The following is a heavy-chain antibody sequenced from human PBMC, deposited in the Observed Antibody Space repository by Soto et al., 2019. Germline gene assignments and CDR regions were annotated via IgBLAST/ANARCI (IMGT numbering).Heavy chain of an antibody. D-gene: IGHD2-2*01. CDR1: GGTFSSYT. Sequence: QVQLVQSGAEVKKPGSSVKVSCKASGGTFSSYTISWVRQAPGQGLEWMGRIIPILGIANYAQKFQGRVTITADKSTSTAYMELSSLRSEDTAVYYCASLSRVPAAPTSGMDVWGQGTTVTVSS. V-gene: IGHV1-69*02. CDR3: ASLSRVPAAPTSGMDV. CDR2: IIPILGIA. J-gene: IGHJ6*02.